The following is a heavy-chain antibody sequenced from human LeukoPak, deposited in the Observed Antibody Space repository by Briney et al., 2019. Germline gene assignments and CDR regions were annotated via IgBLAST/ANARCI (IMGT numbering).Heavy chain of an antibody. J-gene: IGHJ6*02. V-gene: IGHV3-48*04. Sequence: PGGSLRLSCVASGFAFSGYSMNWVRQAPGKGLEWVSHISSSSSTMYYADSVKGRFTISRGNAKNSLYLQMNSLRAEDTAVYYCASFSYYYYYGMDVWGQGTTVTVSS. CDR1: GFAFSGYS. CDR2: ISSSSSTM. CDR3: ASFSYYYYYGMDV. D-gene: IGHD3-16*02.